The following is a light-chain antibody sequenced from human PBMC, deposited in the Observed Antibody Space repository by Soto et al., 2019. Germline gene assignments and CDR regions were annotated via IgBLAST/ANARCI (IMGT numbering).Light chain of an antibody. CDR2: AAS. CDR1: QSISSQ. J-gene: IGKJ4*01. Sequence: QMTQSPSSLFASVGDRVTITCRASQSISSQLNWYQQKVGQTPRLLIYAASTLQSEVPPRFSGSGSGTEFTLTISGLQREDVATYYCQQSHSAPLPFGGGTKIQI. CDR3: QQSHSAPLP. V-gene: IGKV1-39*01.